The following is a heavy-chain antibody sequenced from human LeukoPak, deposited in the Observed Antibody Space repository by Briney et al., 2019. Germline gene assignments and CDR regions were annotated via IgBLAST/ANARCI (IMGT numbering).Heavy chain of an antibody. J-gene: IGHJ4*02. V-gene: IGHV5-51*01. CDR2: IYPSDSDT. D-gene: IGHD3-10*01. Sequence: VESLKISCKGSGYSFTSYWIDWVREKPGKGLEWMGIIYPSDSDTAYSPSFQGQVTISADKSISTAYLQWSSLKASDTAIYYCARHGIGAPDYWGQGTLVTVSS. CDR3: ARHGIGAPDY. CDR1: GYSFTSYW.